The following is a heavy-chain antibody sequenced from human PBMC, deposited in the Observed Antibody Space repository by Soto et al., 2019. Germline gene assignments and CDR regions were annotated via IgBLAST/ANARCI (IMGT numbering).Heavy chain of an antibody. CDR3: ARGLSSGSYYPFDY. CDR2: IIPIFGTA. Sequence: QVQLVQSGAEVKKPGSSVKVSCKASGGTFSSYAISWVRQAPGQGLEWMGGIIPIFGTANYAQKFQGRVTLTANESTTPADMDLSSLRSEDTAVYYCARGLSSGSYYPFDYWGQGTLVTVSS. J-gene: IGHJ4*02. V-gene: IGHV1-69*12. CDR1: GGTFSSYA. D-gene: IGHD1-26*01.